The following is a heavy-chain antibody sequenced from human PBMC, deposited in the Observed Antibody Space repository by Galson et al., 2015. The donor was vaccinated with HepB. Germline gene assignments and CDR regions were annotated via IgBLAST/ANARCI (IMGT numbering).Heavy chain of an antibody. J-gene: IGHJ3*02. D-gene: IGHD4-17*01. V-gene: IGHV1-69*13. Sequence: SVKVSCKASGGTFSSYAISWVRQAPGQGLEWMGGIIPIFGTANYAQKFQGRVTITADESTSTAYMELSSLRSEDTAVYYCARDHDYGDPNDAFDIWGQGTMVTVSS. CDR2: IIPIFGTA. CDR1: GGTFSSYA. CDR3: ARDHDYGDPNDAFDI.